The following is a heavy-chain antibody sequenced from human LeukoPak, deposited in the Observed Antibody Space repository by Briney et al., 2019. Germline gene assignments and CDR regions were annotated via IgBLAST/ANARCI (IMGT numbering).Heavy chain of an antibody. CDR1: GFSLSGHG. V-gene: IGHV3-33*06. CDR3: AKGWGNNYFNYFDY. J-gene: IGHJ4*02. Sequence: GGSLRLSCAASGFSLSGHGMHWVRQAPGKGLEWVAIIWFDGSKTYYADSVKGRFIISRDSSKNTLYLQMNSLRAEDTAVYYCAKGWGNNYFNYFDYWGQGTLLTVSS. CDR2: IWFDGSKT. D-gene: IGHD3-10*01.